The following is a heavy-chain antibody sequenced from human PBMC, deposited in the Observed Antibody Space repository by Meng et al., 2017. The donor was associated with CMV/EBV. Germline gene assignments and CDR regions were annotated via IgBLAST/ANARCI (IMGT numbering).Heavy chain of an antibody. CDR2: INHSGST. D-gene: IGHD3-10*01. V-gene: IGHV4-34*01. Sequence: GSLRLSCAVYGGSFSGYYWSWIRQPPGKGLEWIGEINHSGSTNYTPSLKSRVTISVDTSKNQFSLKLSSVTAADTAVYYCTRVARITMVRGQWGGDYWGQGTLVTVSS. CDR1: GGSFSGYY. CDR3: TRVARITMVRGQWGGDY. J-gene: IGHJ4*02.